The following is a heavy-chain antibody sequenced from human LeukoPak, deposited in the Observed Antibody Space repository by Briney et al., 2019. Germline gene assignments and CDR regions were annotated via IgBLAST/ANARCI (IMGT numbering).Heavy chain of an antibody. CDR3: ARGSLYSSSWPSSFDY. CDR2: IYYSGST. CDR1: GGSISSYY. Sequence: SETLSLTCTVSGGSISSYYWSWIRQPPGKGLEWIGYIYYSGSTNYNPSLKSRVTISVDTSKNQFSLKLSSVTAADTAVYYCARGSLYSSSWPSSFDYWGQGTLVTVSS. D-gene: IGHD6-13*01. V-gene: IGHV4-59*08. J-gene: IGHJ4*02.